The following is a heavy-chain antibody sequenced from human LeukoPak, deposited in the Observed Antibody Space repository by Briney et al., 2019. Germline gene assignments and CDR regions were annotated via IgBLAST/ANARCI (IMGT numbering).Heavy chain of an antibody. V-gene: IGHV5-51*01. D-gene: IGHD5/OR15-5a*01. CDR2: IYPGDSDR. CDR1: GYTFISYW. J-gene: IGHJ6*02. Sequence: HGESLKISCKSSGYTFISYWIGWVRQLPGKGLEWMAIIYPGDSDRRYSPSFQGQVTISVDKSISTVYLQWGSLKASDTAIYYCVRQSKADYYYGLDVWGQGTTVTVSS. CDR3: VRQSKADYYYGLDV.